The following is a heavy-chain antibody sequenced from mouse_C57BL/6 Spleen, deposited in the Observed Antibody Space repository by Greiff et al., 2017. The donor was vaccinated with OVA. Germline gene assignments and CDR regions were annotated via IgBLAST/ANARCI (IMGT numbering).Heavy chain of an antibody. CDR3: ARMALYDGYPYYFDY. Sequence: QVTLKVSGPGILQPSQTLSLTCSFSGSSLSTFGMGVGWIRQPSGKGLEWLAHIWWDDDKYYNPALKSRLTISKDTSKNQVFLKIANVDTADTATYYCARMALYDGYPYYFDYWGQGTTLTVSS. V-gene: IGHV8-8*01. CDR2: IWWDDDK. J-gene: IGHJ2*01. D-gene: IGHD2-3*01. CDR1: GSSLSTFGMG.